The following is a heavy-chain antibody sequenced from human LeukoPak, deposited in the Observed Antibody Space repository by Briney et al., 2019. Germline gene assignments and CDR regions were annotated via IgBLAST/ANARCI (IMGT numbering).Heavy chain of an antibody. V-gene: IGHV4-34*01. J-gene: IGHJ4*02. D-gene: IGHD6-13*01. CDR1: GGSFSGYY. Sequence: PSETLSLTCAVYGGSFSGYYWSWIRQPPGKGLEWIGEINHSGSTNYNPSLKSRVTISVDTSKNQFSLKLSSVTAADTAVYYCARASSSWYRVIDYWGQGTLVTVSS. CDR2: INHSGST. CDR3: ARASSSWYRVIDY.